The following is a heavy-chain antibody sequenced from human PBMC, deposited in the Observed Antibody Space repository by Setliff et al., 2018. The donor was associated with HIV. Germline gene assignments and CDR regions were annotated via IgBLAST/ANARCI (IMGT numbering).Heavy chain of an antibody. V-gene: IGHV3-30-3*01. D-gene: IGHD1-26*01. CDR1: GFTFSSYA. CDR2: ISYDGSNK. CDR3: ARDSRERGIEYGMDV. Sequence: GGSLRLSCAASGFTFSSYAMHWVRQAPGKGLEWVAVISYDGSNKYYADSVKGRFTISRDDAKNSLYLKMNSLRAEDTAVYYCARDSRERGIEYGMDVWGQGTTVTVSS. J-gene: IGHJ6*02.